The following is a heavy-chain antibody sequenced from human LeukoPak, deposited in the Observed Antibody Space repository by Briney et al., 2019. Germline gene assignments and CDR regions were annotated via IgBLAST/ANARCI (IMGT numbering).Heavy chain of an antibody. V-gene: IGHV3-21*01. CDR2: ISSSSSYI. CDR3: ARELQYHGGFDY. CDR1: GFTFSSYS. D-gene: IGHD4-11*01. Sequence: GGSLRLSCAASGFTFSSYSMNWVRQAPGKGLEWVSSISSSSSYIYYADSVKGRFTISRDNAKSSLYLQMNSLRAEDTAVYYCARELQYHGGFDYWGQGTLVTVSS. J-gene: IGHJ4*02.